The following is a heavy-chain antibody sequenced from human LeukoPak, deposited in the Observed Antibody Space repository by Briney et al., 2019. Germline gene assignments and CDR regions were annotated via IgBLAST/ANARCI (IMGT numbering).Heavy chain of an antibody. CDR1: GFTFSSYS. CDR3: ASLVFRTGSGSVDY. CDR2: IKSDGSTT. V-gene: IGHV3-74*01. D-gene: IGHD3-10*01. J-gene: IGHJ4*02. Sequence: GGSLRLSCVASGFTFSSYSMHWVRQAPGKGLVWVSRIKSDGSTTAYADSVKGRFTISRDNAKNTLYLQLNSLRDEDTAVYYCASLVFRTGSGSVDYWGQGTLVTVSS.